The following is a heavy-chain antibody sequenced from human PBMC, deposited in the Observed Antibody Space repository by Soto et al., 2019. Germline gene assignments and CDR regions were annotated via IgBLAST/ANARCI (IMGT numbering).Heavy chain of an antibody. CDR3: ATGGRGYSSAPRFYFEY. Sequence: QVQLVQSGAEVKKPGSSVKVSCQASGGIFSSNAIRWVRQAPGQGLEWMGGILPIFDTTHYAQKFQGRVTITPDESPSTAYMELGSLKSEDTALYYCATGGRGYSSAPRFYFEYWGQGTLVTVSS. CDR2: ILPIFDTT. CDR1: GGIFSSNA. D-gene: IGHD5-18*01. V-gene: IGHV1-69*01. J-gene: IGHJ4*02.